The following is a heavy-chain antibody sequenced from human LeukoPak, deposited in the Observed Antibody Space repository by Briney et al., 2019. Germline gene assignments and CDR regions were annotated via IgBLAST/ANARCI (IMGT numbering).Heavy chain of an antibody. CDR2: INPNSGAT. V-gene: IGHV1-2*02. CDR3: AREIAAGGWRGFDY. D-gene: IGHD6-13*01. CDR1: EYTFTGYY. J-gene: IGHJ4*02. Sequence: ASVKVSCKASEYTFTGYYMHWVRQAPGQGLEWMGWINPNSGATNYARKFQGGVTMTRDTSISTAYMELSSLRSDDTAVYYCAREIAAGGWRGFDYWGQGTLVTVSS.